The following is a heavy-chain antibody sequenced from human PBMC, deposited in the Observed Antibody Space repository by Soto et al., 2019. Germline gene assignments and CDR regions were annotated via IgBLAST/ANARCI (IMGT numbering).Heavy chain of an antibody. CDR2: INAGNGNT. D-gene: IGHD2-2*02. CDR1: GYTFTSYA. Sequence: GASVKVSCKASGYTFTSYAMHWVRQAPGQRLEWMGWINAGNGNTKYSQKFQGRVTITRDTSASTAYMELSSLRSEDTAVYYCARDFAEIPAAIGWFDPWGQGTLVTVSS. CDR3: ARDFAEIPAAIGWFDP. J-gene: IGHJ5*02. V-gene: IGHV1-3*01.